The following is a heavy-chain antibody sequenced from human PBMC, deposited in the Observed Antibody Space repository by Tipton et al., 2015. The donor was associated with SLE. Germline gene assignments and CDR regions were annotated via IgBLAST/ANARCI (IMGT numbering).Heavy chain of an antibody. CDR3: ARAEGSWDAFDI. CDR2: IYYSGST. V-gene: IGHV4-59*01. CDR1: GGSISSYY. Sequence: TLSLTCTVSGGSISSYYWNWIRQPPGRGLEWIGYIYYSGSTNYNPSLKSRVTISVDTSKNQFSLKLSSVTAADTAVYYCARAEGSWDAFDIWGQGTMVTVPS. J-gene: IGHJ3*02. D-gene: IGHD2-15*01.